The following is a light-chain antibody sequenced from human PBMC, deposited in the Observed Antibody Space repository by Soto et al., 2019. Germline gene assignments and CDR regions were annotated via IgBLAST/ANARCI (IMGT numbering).Light chain of an antibody. V-gene: IGLV7-43*01. J-gene: IGLJ2*01. CDR3: LLYYSGHVRL. Sequence: QTVVTQEPSLTVSPGGTVTLTCAPSTGAVTSDYFPNWIQQKPGQTPRSLIYNTNNKYSWTPARFSGYLLGGKAALTLSDVQPEDEADYYCLLYYSGHVRLFGGGTKVTVL. CDR2: NTN. CDR1: TGAVTSDYF.